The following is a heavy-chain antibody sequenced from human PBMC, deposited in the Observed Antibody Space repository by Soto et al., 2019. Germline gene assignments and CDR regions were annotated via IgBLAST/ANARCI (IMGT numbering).Heavy chain of an antibody. CDR2: IKSKTDGGTT. Sequence: GGSLRLSCAASGFTFSNAWMSRVRQAPGKGLEWVGRIKSKTDGGTTDYAAPVKGRFTISRDYSKNTLYLQMNSLKTEDTAVYYCTTVFEYYDFWSGYPNQRFDYWGQGTLVTVSS. D-gene: IGHD3-3*01. V-gene: IGHV3-15*01. J-gene: IGHJ4*02. CDR3: TTVFEYYDFWSGYPNQRFDY. CDR1: GFTFSNAW.